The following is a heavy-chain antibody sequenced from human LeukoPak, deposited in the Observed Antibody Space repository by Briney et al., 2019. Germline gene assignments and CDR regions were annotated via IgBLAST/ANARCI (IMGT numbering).Heavy chain of an antibody. J-gene: IGHJ4*02. CDR1: GFTFSYYS. CDR2: ISGSGSST. D-gene: IGHD5-12*01. V-gene: IGHV3-23*01. Sequence: GGSLRLSCAASGFTFSYYSMTWVRQAPGRGLEWVSAISGSGSSTFYADSVKGRFTISRDNSRNTLYLQMNSLRAEDTAVYYCAKGAGNSGYDYQDYWGQGTLVTVSS. CDR3: AKGAGNSGYDYQDY.